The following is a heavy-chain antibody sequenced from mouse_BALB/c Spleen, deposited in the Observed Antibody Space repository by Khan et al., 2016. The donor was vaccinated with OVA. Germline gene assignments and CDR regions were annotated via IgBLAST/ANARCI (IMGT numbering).Heavy chain of an antibody. D-gene: IGHD2-14*01. CDR2: IYPGTDNT. V-gene: IGHV1-76*01. CDR3: ARYENVMDY. Sequence: QVQLKQSGAELVRPGASVKLSCKTSGYIFTSYWIHWVQQRSGQGLEWLARIYPGTDNTYYNENFKGQATLTADKSSSTAYMQRSSLKSEDSAVYYCARYENVMDYGVQGTSATVSS. CDR1: GYIFTSYW. J-gene: IGHJ4*01.